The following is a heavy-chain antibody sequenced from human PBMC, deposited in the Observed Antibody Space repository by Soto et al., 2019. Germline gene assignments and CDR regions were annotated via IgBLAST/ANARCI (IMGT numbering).Heavy chain of an antibody. D-gene: IGHD6-13*01. CDR3: ARRIAAAGRYYFDY. CDR1: GYTFTGYY. CDR2: INPNSGGT. Sequence: ASVKVSCKASGYTFTGYYMHWVRQAPGQGLEWMGWINPNSGGTNYAQKFQGWVTMTRDTSISTAYMELSRLRSDDTAVYYCARRIAAAGRYYFDYWGQGTLVTVSS. V-gene: IGHV1-2*04. J-gene: IGHJ4*02.